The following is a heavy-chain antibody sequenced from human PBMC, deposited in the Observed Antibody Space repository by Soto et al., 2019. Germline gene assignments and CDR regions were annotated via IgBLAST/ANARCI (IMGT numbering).Heavy chain of an antibody. CDR2: VSGSGEST. D-gene: IGHD2-15*01. V-gene: IGHV3-23*01. CDR3: VKLPTPDL. CDR1: GFTFSSYA. J-gene: IGHJ4*02. Sequence: VQMLESGGGFIQPGGSLRLSCEAFGFTFSSYAMSWVRQVPGKGLEWVSGVSGSGESTNYADSVKGRFTISRDNSKDTGHLQMTSLRAEDTAVYYCVKLPTPDLWGQGTLVTVSS.